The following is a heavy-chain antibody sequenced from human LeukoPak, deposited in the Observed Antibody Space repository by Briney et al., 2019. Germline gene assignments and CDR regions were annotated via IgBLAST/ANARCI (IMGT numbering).Heavy chain of an antibody. Sequence: GGSLRLSCAASGFTFSSYAMSWVRQAPGKGLEWVSAISGSGGSTYYADSVKGRFTISRDNTKNTLYLQMNSLRAEDTAVYYCAKDLMRYSSRCDAFDIWGQGTMVTVSS. J-gene: IGHJ3*02. D-gene: IGHD6-13*01. V-gene: IGHV3-23*01. CDR2: ISGSGGST. CDR1: GFTFSSYA. CDR3: AKDLMRYSSRCDAFDI.